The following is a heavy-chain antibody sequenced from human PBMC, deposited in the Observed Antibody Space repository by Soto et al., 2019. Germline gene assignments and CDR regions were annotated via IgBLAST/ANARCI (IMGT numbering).Heavy chain of an antibody. D-gene: IGHD2-15*01. V-gene: IGHV4-59*01. Sequence: PEETLSLTCTVSGGSLTSYYWSWIRQPPGKGLEWIGYIFYSGSTNYNPSLKSRVTISVDTSKNQFSLNLSSVTAADTAVYYCARDLLGYCSGNSCYDYYGMDVWGQGTTVTVSS. CDR3: ARDLLGYCSGNSCYDYYGMDV. CDR2: IFYSGST. CDR1: GGSLTSYY. J-gene: IGHJ6*02.